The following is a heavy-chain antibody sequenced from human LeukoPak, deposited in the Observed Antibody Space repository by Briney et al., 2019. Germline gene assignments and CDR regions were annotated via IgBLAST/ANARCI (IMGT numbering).Heavy chain of an antibody. CDR1: GFSFSTSG. Sequence: GRSLRLSCEASGFSFSTSGVLWVRQAPGKGLEWMAVISKDGRKNHYADSVKGRFTISRDNSKSTLFLQMNSLRPEDTAIYYCARHLLNYGSAYYVVGIFDSWGQGTLVTVSS. CDR3: ARHLLNYGSAYYVVGIFDS. J-gene: IGHJ4*02. CDR2: ISKDGRKN. D-gene: IGHD3-10*01. V-gene: IGHV3-30*04.